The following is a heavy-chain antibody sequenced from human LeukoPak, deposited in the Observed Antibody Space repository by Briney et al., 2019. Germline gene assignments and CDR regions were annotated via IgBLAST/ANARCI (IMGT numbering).Heavy chain of an antibody. CDR1: GYSFSSYW. D-gene: IGHD2-2*01. Sequence: RRGESLKISCQGSGYSFSSYWIGWVRQMTGKGLEWMGTIFPDDSDTRYSPSFQGQVTISADKSINTAYLQWSSLKASDTAIYYCARLGCSSTSCLAYPRYYYYYMDVWGKGTTVTVSS. V-gene: IGHV5-51*01. J-gene: IGHJ6*03. CDR3: ARLGCSSTSCLAYPRYYYYYMDV. CDR2: IFPDDSDT.